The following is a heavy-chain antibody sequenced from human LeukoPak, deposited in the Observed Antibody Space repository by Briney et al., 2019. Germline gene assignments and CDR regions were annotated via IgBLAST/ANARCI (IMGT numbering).Heavy chain of an antibody. Sequence: GASVKVSCKASGGTFSSYAISWVRQAPGQGLEWMGWISAYNGNTNYAQKLQGRVTMTTDTSTSTAYMELRSLRSDDTAVYYCARVLTEVWNGWFDPWGQGTLVTVSS. CDR3: ARVLTEVWNGWFDP. J-gene: IGHJ5*02. CDR1: GGTFSSYA. D-gene: IGHD1-1*01. CDR2: ISAYNGNT. V-gene: IGHV1-18*01.